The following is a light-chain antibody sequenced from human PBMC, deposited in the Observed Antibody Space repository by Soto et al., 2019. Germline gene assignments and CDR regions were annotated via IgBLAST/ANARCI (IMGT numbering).Light chain of an antibody. Sequence: DNVRTQSAHSLRVTPGAPASISCRSSQRLLRSNGHYYLDWYLQKPGQAPQLLIYEGSSRATGVPDRFSGSGSGTEFTLTISRVEPEDVATYYCTQYRSSRTFGQGTKVDIK. CDR3: TQYRSSRT. CDR1: QRLLRSNGHYY. J-gene: IGKJ1*01. V-gene: IGKV2-28*01. CDR2: EGS.